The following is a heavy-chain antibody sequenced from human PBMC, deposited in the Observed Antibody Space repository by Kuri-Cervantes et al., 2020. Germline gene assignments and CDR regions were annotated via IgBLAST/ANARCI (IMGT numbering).Heavy chain of an antibody. J-gene: IGHJ5*02. V-gene: IGHV4-61*02. CDR1: GGSISSGSYY. CDR3: ARGVLVVNNDWFDP. CDR2: IYTSGST. D-gene: IGHD3-22*01. Sequence: SETLSLTCTVSGGSISSGSYYWSWIRQPAGKGLEWIGRIYTSGSTNYNPSLKSRVTISVDTSKNQFSLKLSSVTAADTAVYYCARGVLVVNNDWFDPWGQGTLVTVSS.